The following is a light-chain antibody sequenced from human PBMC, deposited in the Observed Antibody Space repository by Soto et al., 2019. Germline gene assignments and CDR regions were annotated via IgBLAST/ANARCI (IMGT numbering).Light chain of an antibody. CDR2: EGT. CDR3: CSYAGSRTFV. Sequence: QSVLTQTASVSGSPGQSITGSCTGTIIDVGAYNLVSWYQQHPGKDPRLIIYEGTKRPSGISHRFSGSKSDNTASLTISGLRAEDEAHYHCCSYAGSRTFVFGGGTKLTVL. CDR1: IIDVGAYNL. J-gene: IGLJ3*02. V-gene: IGLV2-23*01.